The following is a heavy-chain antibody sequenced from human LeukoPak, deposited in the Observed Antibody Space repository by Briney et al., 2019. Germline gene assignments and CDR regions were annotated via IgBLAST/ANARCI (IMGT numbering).Heavy chain of an antibody. D-gene: IGHD5-24*01. CDR3: VRWLQLTGAFDI. J-gene: IGHJ3*02. CDR2: IYYSGST. V-gene: IGHV4-59*11. CDR1: GGSISTHY. Sequence: PSETLSLTCTVSGGSISTHYWNWIRQPPGKGLEWIGYIYYSGSTNYNPSLKSRVTISVDTSKNQFSLKLSSVTAADTAVYYCVRWLQLTGAFDIWGQGTMVTVSS.